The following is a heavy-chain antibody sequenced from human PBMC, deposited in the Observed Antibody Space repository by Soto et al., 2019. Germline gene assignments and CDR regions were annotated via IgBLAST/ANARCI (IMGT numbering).Heavy chain of an antibody. Sequence: QVQLVQSGAEEKKPGASVKVSCKASGYTFTSYAMHWVRQAPGQRLEWMGWINAGNGNTKYSQKFQGRVTITRDTSASTACMELSSLRSEDTAVYYCAMSIVVVTALDYWGQGTLVTVSS. CDR3: AMSIVVVTALDY. D-gene: IGHD2-21*02. CDR1: GYTFTSYA. J-gene: IGHJ4*02. CDR2: INAGNGNT. V-gene: IGHV1-3*05.